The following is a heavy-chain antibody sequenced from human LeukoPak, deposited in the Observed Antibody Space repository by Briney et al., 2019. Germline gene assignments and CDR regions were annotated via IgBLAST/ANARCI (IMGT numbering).Heavy chain of an antibody. D-gene: IGHD2-15*01. V-gene: IGHV3-9*01. Sequence: GRSLRLSCAASGFTLDDYATHWVPPALQKGLEWVSDLCWNSGSIGYADSVKGRFTISRDNAKNSLYLQINSLRAEDTALYYCAKGNVVVVAATAFDIWGQGTMVTVSS. CDR2: LCWNSGSI. CDR3: AKGNVVVVAATAFDI. CDR1: GFTLDDYA. J-gene: IGHJ3*02.